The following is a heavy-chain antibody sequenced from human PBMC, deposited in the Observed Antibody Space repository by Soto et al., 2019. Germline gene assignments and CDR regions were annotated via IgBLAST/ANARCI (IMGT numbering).Heavy chain of an antibody. CDR3: ATPGYLGVFSHEFDP. V-gene: IGHV1-69*13. D-gene: IGHD2-15*01. CDR2: IIPIFGTA. Sequence: ASVKVSCKASGGTFSSYAISWVRQAPGQGLEWMGGIIPIFGTANYAQKFQGRVTMTEDESTDTAYMELSSLRSEDTAVYYCATPGYLGVFSHEFDPWGQGTLVTVSS. J-gene: IGHJ5*02. CDR1: GGTFSSYA.